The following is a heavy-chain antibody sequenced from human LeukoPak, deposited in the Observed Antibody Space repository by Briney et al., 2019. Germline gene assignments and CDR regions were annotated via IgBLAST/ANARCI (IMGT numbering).Heavy chain of an antibody. D-gene: IGHD2-21*02. V-gene: IGHV1-46*01. CDR2: INPSGGTT. J-gene: IGHJ4*02. Sequence: ASVKVSCKTSGYNFIYYYIHWVRQAPGQGLEWMGVINPSGGTTNYAQNFQGRVTMTRDTSTSTVYMELSSLRSEDTAVYYCAREEAFCGGDCYPPFDYWGQGTLVTVSS. CDR3: AREEAFCGGDCYPPFDY. CDR1: GYNFIYYY.